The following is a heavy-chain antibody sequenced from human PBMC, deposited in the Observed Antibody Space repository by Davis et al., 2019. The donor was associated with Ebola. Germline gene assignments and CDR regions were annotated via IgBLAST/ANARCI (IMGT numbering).Heavy chain of an antibody. CDR3: AGNSAPPDY. V-gene: IGHV3-11*01. Sequence: GESLKISCSASGFTFSDYYMRWVRQAPGKGLEWISCINHSGDSIFYADFVKGRFTMSRDNAKNFLYLQLSSLRADDTAMYYCAGNSAPPDYWGQGALVTVSS. CDR1: GFTFSDYY. J-gene: IGHJ4*02. CDR2: INHSGDSI. D-gene: IGHD6-6*01.